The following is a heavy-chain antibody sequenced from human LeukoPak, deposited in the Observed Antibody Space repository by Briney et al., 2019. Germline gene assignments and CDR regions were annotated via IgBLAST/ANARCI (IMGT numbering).Heavy chain of an antibody. V-gene: IGHV3-21*01. CDR2: IMSSGTYI. Sequence: GGSLRLSCAASGFTFSYYSVTWVRQAPGKGLEWVSAIMSSGTYIYYADSVKGRFTISRDNAKNSLYLQMNSLRAEDTAVYYCARFREVVIIPAAVDYWGQGTLVTVSS. CDR1: GFTFSYYS. CDR3: ARFREVVIIPAAVDY. D-gene: IGHD2-2*01. J-gene: IGHJ4*02.